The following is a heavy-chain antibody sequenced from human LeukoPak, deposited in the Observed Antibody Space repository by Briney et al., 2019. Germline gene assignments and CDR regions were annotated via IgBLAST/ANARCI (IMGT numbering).Heavy chain of an antibody. CDR1: GGSFSGYY. V-gene: IGHV4-34*01. D-gene: IGHD6-6*01. CDR3: ARHLYSSSSDFDY. Sequence: SETLSLTCAVYGGSFSGYYWSWIRQPPGKGLEWIGEINHSGSTNYNPSLKSRVTISVDTSKNQFSLKLSSVTAADTAVYYCARHLYSSSSDFDYWGQGTLVTVSS. J-gene: IGHJ4*02. CDR2: INHSGST.